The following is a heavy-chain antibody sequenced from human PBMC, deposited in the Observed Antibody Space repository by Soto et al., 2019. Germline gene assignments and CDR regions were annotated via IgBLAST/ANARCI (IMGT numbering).Heavy chain of an antibody. CDR1: GGTFSSYA. Sequence: QVQLVQSGAEVKKPGSSVKVSCKASGGTFSSYAISWVRQAPGQGLEWMGGIIPIFGTANYAQKFQGRVTITADESTSTAYMDLSSLRSEDTAVYDCARVVSGYSYVDAFDIWGQGTMVTVSS. V-gene: IGHV1-69*12. D-gene: IGHD5-18*01. J-gene: IGHJ3*02. CDR3: ARVVSGYSYVDAFDI. CDR2: IIPIFGTA.